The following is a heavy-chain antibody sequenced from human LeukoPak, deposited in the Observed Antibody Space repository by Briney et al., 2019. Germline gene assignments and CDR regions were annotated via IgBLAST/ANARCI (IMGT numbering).Heavy chain of an antibody. CDR1: GYTLSELS. CDR2: FDPEDGET. CDR3: ARDLEYSDSTSYWDALDI. V-gene: IGHV1-24*01. D-gene: IGHD2/OR15-2a*01. Sequence: ASVKVSCKVSGYTLSELSMHWVRQAPGKGLEWMGGFDPEDGETIYAQKFQGRVTMTEDISTDTAYMELSSLGSDDTAVYYCARDLEYSDSTSYWDALDIWGQGTMVTVSS. J-gene: IGHJ3*02.